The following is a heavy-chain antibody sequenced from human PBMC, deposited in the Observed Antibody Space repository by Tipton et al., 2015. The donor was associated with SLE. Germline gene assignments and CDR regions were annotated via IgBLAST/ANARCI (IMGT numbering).Heavy chain of an antibody. CDR1: GYSISSGYY. CDR2: IYHSGST. D-gene: IGHD2-8*01. J-gene: IGHJ4*02. V-gene: IGHV4-38-2*01. CDR3: ARGMARFDY. Sequence: TLSLTCAVSGYSISSGYYWGWIRQPPGKGLEWIGTIYHSGSTYYNPSLKSRVTISVDTSKNQFSLKLSSVTAADTAVYYCARGMARFDYWGQGTLVTVSS.